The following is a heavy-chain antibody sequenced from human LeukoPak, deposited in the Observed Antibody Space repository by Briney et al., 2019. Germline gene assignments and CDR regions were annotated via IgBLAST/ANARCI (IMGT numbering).Heavy chain of an antibody. CDR1: GYSFTDYW. CDR3: ARSDQLRWFGEPRRPFYYGMDV. Sequence: PGASLKISSQTAGYSFTDYWIGCVRHMPGKDLQWMGIIYPGDSDTSYSPSLQGQVTISVDKSIRTAYLQRSLKASDTAIYYCARSDQLRWFGEPRRPFYYGMDVWGQGTTVTVS. CDR2: IYPGDSDT. J-gene: IGHJ6*02. D-gene: IGHD3-10*01. V-gene: IGHV5-51*01.